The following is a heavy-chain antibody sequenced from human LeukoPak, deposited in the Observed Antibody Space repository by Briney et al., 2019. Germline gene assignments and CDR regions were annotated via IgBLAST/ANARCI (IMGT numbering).Heavy chain of an antibody. Sequence: ASVKVSCKVSGYTLTELSMHWVRQAPGKGLEWMGGFDPEDGETIYAQKFQGRVTMTEDTSTDTAYMELSSLRSEDTAVYYCATVTDIVVVPAALPFDYWGQGTLVTVSS. V-gene: IGHV1-24*01. J-gene: IGHJ4*02. CDR2: FDPEDGET. CDR1: GYTLTELS. D-gene: IGHD2-2*02. CDR3: ATVTDIVVVPAALPFDY.